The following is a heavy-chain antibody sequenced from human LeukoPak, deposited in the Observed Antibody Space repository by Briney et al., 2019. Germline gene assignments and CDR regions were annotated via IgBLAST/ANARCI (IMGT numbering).Heavy chain of an antibody. CDR1: GFTVSSNY. D-gene: IGHD1-26*01. CDR3: ASGIVGATTRHYYYYGMDV. J-gene: IGHJ6*02. Sequence: GGSLRLSCAASGFTVSSNYMNWVRQAPGKGLEWVSVMYSGGSTFYGDSVKGRFTISRDNSKNTLYLQMNSLRAEDTAVYYCASGIVGATTRHYYYYGMDVWGQGTTVTVSS. V-gene: IGHV3-53*01. CDR2: MYSGGST.